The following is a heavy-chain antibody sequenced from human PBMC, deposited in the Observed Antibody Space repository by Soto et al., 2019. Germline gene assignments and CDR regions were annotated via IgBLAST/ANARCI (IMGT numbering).Heavy chain of an antibody. J-gene: IGHJ5*02. CDR1: GGSMNSYY. D-gene: IGHD2-21*01. Sequence: PSETLSLTCTVSGGSMNSYYWTWVRQPPGKGLEWIGYVYDSGTSKYNASLESRITMSLDKSRNQFSLSLSYVTAADTAVYFCARYSPPKKSLDSNPGWLDPWGQGTLITISA. CDR2: VYDSGTS. V-gene: IGHV4-59*01. CDR3: ARYSPPKKSLDSNPGWLDP.